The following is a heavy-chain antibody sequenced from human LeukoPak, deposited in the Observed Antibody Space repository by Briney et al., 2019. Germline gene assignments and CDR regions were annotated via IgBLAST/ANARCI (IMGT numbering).Heavy chain of an antibody. V-gene: IGHV1-8*01. CDR1: GYTFTSYD. Sequence: ASVKVSCKASGYTFTSYDINWVRQATGQELEWMGWMNPNSGNTGYAQKFQGRVTMTRNTSISTAYMELSSLRSEDTAVYYCARASPRGDAFDIWGQGTMVTVSS. CDR2: MNPNSGNT. J-gene: IGHJ3*02. CDR3: ARASPRGDAFDI.